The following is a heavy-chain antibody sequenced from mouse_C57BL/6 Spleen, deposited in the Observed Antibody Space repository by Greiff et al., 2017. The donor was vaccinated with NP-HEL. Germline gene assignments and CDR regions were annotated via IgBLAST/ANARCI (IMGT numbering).Heavy chain of an antibody. Sequence: QVQLQQPGAELVMPGASVKLSCKASGYTFTSYWMHWVKQRPGQGLEWIGEIHPSDSYTNYNQKFKGKSTLTVDKSSSTAYMQLSSLTSEDSAVYYCARLRRGYAMDYWGQGTSVTVSS. J-gene: IGHJ4*01. CDR2: IHPSDSYT. D-gene: IGHD2-12*01. V-gene: IGHV1-69*01. CDR3: ARLRRGYAMDY. CDR1: GYTFTSYW.